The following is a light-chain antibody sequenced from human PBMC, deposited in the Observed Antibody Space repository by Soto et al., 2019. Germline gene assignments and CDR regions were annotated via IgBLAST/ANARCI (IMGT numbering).Light chain of an antibody. J-gene: IGKJ1*01. V-gene: IGKV1-33*01. CDR1: QDIRNF. CDR2: DAS. Sequence: DVQMTQSPSSLSASIGDRVTITCQASQDIRNFLNWYQQKPGKAPDLLIHDASNLETGVPSRFSGSGSGTVFTFPISSLQPEDIATYYCQQYDKLVTFGQGTKV. CDR3: QQYDKLVT.